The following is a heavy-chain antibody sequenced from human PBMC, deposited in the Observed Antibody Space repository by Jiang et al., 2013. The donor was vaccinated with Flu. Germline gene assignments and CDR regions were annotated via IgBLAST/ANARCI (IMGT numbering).Heavy chain of an antibody. CDR1: GDSISSYY. CDR2: IYYSGST. Sequence: GLVKPSETLSLTCTVSGDSISSYYWNWIRQPPGKGLEWIGYIYYSGSTNHNPSLKSRVTISVDTSKNQFSLKLNSVTAADTAVYYCARQDWDDEVGYFYYGMDVWGQGTTVTVSS. D-gene: IGHD1-1*01. J-gene: IGHJ6*02. V-gene: IGHV4-59*08. CDR3: ARQDWDDEVGYFYYGMDV.